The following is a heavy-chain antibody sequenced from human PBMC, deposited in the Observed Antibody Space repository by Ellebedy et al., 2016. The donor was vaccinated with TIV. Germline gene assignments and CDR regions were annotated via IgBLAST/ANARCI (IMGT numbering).Heavy chain of an antibody. D-gene: IGHD3-22*01. J-gene: IGHJ1*01. V-gene: IGHV1-18*01. CDR1: GYTFPSYG. CDR3: ARGGQPRYYDSSGAPEYFQH. Sequence: AASVKVSCKASGYTFPSYGISWVRQAPGQGLEWMGWISAYNGNTNYAQKLQGRVTMTTDTSTSTAYMELRSLRSDDTAVYYCARGGQPRYYDSSGAPEYFQHWGQGTLVTVSS. CDR2: ISAYNGNT.